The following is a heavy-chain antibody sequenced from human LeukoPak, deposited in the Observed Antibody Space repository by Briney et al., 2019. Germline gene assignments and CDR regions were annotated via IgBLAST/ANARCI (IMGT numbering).Heavy chain of an antibody. D-gene: IGHD1-26*01. V-gene: IGHV4-59*11. J-gene: IGHJ4*02. Sequence: PSETLSLTCTVSGGSISSHYWSWIRQPPGKGLEWIGYIYYSGSTNYNPSLKSRVTISADTSKNQCSLKLSSVTAADTAVYYCARGATNFDYWGQGTLVTVSS. CDR2: IYYSGST. CDR1: GGSISSHY. CDR3: ARGATNFDY.